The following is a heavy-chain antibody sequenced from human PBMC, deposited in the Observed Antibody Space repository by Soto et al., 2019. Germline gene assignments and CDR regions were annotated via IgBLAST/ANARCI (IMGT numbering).Heavy chain of an antibody. D-gene: IGHD5-12*01. J-gene: IGHJ6*02. V-gene: IGHV3-30*18. CDR1: GFTFRSYV. Sequence: QVQLVESGGGVVQPGRSLRLSCAASGFTFRSYVMHWVRQAPGKGLEWVAIISYDGSNKYYVNSVKGRFTISRVNSNNTLYLQMNSLRAEDTAIYYCAKDLSREVATTTKMYYHYGMDVWGQGTTVTVSS. CDR2: ISYDGSNK. CDR3: AKDLSREVATTTKMYYHYGMDV.